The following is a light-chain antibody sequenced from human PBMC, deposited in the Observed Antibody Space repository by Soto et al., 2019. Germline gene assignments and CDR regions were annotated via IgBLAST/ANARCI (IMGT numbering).Light chain of an antibody. CDR3: QQYGDSLFT. V-gene: IGKV3-20*01. CDR1: QSVAGRN. CDR2: GAS. Sequence: ETVLTQSPGTLSLSPGERATLSCRASQSVAGRNLGWYQQKPGQTPRLLIYGASSRAPGIPDRFGGSGSGTDFTLTISGLEPEDSAVYYCQQYGDSLFTFGQGTRLEIK. J-gene: IGKJ5*01.